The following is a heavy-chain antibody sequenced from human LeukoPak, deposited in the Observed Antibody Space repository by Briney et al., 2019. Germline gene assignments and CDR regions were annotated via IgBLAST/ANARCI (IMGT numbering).Heavy chain of an antibody. CDR1: GGTFSSYA. Sequence: GASVKVSCKASGGTFSSYAISWVRQAPGQGLEWMGGIIPIFGTANYAQKFQGRVTITADESTSTAYMELSSLRSEDTAVYYCARVVYYYGSGKSFWFDPWGQGTLVTVSS. J-gene: IGHJ5*02. CDR2: IIPIFGTA. CDR3: ARVVYYYGSGKSFWFDP. V-gene: IGHV1-69*13. D-gene: IGHD3-10*01.